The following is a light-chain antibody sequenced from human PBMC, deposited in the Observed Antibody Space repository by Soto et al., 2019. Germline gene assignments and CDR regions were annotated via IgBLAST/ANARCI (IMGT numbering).Light chain of an antibody. J-gene: IGLJ3*02. CDR2: EAT. Sequence: QSALTQPASVSGSPGQSITISCTGTSSDIGRYNLVSWYQQHPGKPPKLMIYEATKRPSGVSNRFSGSKSGNTASLTISGXXXXXXXXXXCSXYASTNTFMFGGGTKVTVL. CDR1: SSDIGRYNL. V-gene: IGLV2-23*02. CDR3: SXYASTNTFM.